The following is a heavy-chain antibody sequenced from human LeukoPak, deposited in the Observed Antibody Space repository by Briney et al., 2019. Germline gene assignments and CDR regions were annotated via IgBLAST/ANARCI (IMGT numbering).Heavy chain of an antibody. J-gene: IGHJ4*02. D-gene: IGHD3-9*01. V-gene: IGHV1-2*02. CDR1: GYTFTGYY. Sequence: ASVKVSCKASGYTFTGYYMHWVRQAPGQGLEWMGWINPNSGGTNYAQKFQGRVTMTRNTSISTAYMELRSLRSDDTAVYYCARDFGDYDILTGPTYDYWGQGTLVTVSS. CDR3: ARDFGDYDILTGPTYDY. CDR2: INPNSGGT.